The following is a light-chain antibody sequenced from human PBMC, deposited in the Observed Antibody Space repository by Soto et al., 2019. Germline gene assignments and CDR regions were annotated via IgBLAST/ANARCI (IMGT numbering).Light chain of an antibody. Sequence: DIQMTHSPSTLSGSVGDRVIITYRASQTISSCLACYLQKPGKAPKLLIYKASTLKSGVPSRFSGSGSGTEFTLTISSLQTDDFATYYCQHYNSYSAAFGQGTKLELK. CDR2: KAS. V-gene: IGKV1-5*03. CDR1: QTISSC. CDR3: QHYNSYSAA. J-gene: IGKJ1*01.